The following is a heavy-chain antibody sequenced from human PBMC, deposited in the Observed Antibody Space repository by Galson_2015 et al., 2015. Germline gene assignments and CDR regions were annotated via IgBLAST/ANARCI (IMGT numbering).Heavy chain of an antibody. D-gene: IGHD5-12*01. CDR1: GFTFSKAW. J-gene: IGHJ4*02. V-gene: IGHV3-15*01. Sequence: SLRLSCAPSGFTFSKAWMSWVRQAPGKGLEWVGRIKSNTDGGTTEYAAPVKGRFTISRDDSKDTLYLQMNSLKTEDTAVYYCTTFSDSGWHRGQGTLVTVSS. CDR3: TTFSDSGWH. CDR2: IKSNTDGGTT.